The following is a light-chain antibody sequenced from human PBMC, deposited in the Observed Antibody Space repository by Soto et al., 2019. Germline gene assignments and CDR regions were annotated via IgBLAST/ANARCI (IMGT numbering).Light chain of an antibody. CDR3: ASWDDSLTLV. CDR1: NSNIGDKA. CDR2: SDD. Sequence: QSVLTQPPSASGTPGQRVTISCSGSNSNIGDKAVTWYQQIPGTAPKVVIHSDDQQPSGVPDRFSGSKSGNSASLAISAVQSEDEADYFCASWDDSLTLVFGGGTKVTVL. J-gene: IGLJ2*01. V-gene: IGLV1-44*01.